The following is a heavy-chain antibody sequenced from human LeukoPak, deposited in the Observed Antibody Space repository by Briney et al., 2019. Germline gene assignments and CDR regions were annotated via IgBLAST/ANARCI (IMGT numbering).Heavy chain of an antibody. CDR1: GFTFSSYA. CDR2: ISGSGGST. D-gene: IGHD3-9*01. V-gene: IGHV3-23*01. J-gene: IGHJ4*02. Sequence: GGSLRLSCAASGFTFSSYAMSWVRQAPGKGLEWVSAISGSGGSTYYADSVKGRFTISRDNSKNTLYQQMNSLRAEDTAVYYCAKGEKDYDILTGYYNPPPHFDYWGQGTLVTVSS. CDR3: AKGEKDYDILTGYYNPPPHFDY.